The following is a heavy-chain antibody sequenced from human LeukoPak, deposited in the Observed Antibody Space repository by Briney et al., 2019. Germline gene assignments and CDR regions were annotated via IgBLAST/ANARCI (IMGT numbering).Heavy chain of an antibody. J-gene: IGHJ4*02. CDR3: ARPLRSAANIDY. D-gene: IGHD4/OR15-4a*01. CDR2: ITGDGGST. V-gene: IGHV3-74*01. CDR1: GFTFSSYW. Sequence: GGSLRLSCAASGFTFSSYWMHWVRQAPGKGLVWVSRITGDGGSTSYADSVKGRFTISRDNAQNTLYLQMDSLRAEDTAVYYCARPLRSAANIDYWGQGTLVTVSS.